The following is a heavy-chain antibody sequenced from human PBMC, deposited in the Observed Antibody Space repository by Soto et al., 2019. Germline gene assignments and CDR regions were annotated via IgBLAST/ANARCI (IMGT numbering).Heavy chain of an antibody. Sequence: GSLRLSCTASGFTFVDYAMSWFLQAPGKGLEWVGFIRSKAYGGTTEYAASAKGRFTISRDDSKSIAYLQMNNLKTEDTAVYYCTREGYCRGGSWYSAAFEIWGQGTMLTV. CDR3: TREGYCRGGSWYSAAFEI. V-gene: IGHV3-49*03. D-gene: IGHD2-15*01. J-gene: IGHJ3*02. CDR2: IRSKAYGGTT. CDR1: GFTFVDYA.